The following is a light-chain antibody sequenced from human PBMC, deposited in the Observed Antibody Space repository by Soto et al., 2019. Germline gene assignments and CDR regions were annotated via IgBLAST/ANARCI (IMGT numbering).Light chain of an antibody. CDR2: GAS. CDR3: QDYGISRT. CDR1: QSVTSSY. V-gene: IGKV3-20*01. Sequence: IVLTQSPGTLSLSPGERATLSCRASQSVTSSYLAWYQQKPGQAPRLLLYGASNRATGIPDRFSGSGSGTDFTLTISRLEPEDFAVYYCQDYGISRTFGQGTKVEIK. J-gene: IGKJ1*01.